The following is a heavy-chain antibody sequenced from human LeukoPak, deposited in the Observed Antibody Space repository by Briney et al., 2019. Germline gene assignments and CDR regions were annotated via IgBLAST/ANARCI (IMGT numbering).Heavy chain of an antibody. CDR3: ARRGVGKAFDH. CDR1: GVSINSGDYY. CDR2: NHYSGSS. D-gene: IGHD3-10*01. Sequence: SETLSLTCTVSGVSINSGDYYWSWIRPHPGKGLEWIGYNHYSGSSYYIPSLKSRVTISLDTSKNQFSLELTSVTAADTAVYYCARRGVGKAFDHWGQGTLVTVSS. V-gene: IGHV4-31*03. J-gene: IGHJ5*02.